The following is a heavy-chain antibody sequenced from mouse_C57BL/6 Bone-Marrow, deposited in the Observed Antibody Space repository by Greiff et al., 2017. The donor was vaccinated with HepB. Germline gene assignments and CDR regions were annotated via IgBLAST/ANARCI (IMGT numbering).Heavy chain of an antibody. D-gene: IGHD2-5*01. V-gene: IGHV1-50*01. CDR1: GYTFTSYW. CDR3: AGEGPYSNMGDYAKDY. Sequence: VQLQQPGAELVKPGASVKLSCKASGYTFTSYWMQWVKQRPGQGLEWIGEIDPSDSYTNYNQKFKGKATLTVDTSSSPAYMQLSSLTSEDSAVYYCAGEGPYSNMGDYAKDYWGQGTAVTVSS. CDR2: IDPSDSYT. J-gene: IGHJ4*01.